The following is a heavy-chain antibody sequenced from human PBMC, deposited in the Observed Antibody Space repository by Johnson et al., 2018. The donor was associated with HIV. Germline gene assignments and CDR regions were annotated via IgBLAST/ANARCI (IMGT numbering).Heavy chain of an antibody. CDR3: AKADCSAIVCSDDGFHL. Sequence: QVQLVESGGGVVQPGRSLRLSCAASAFSFSNYPMHWVRQAPGKGLEWVAVISYDGSNKYYADSVKGRFTVSRDSSKTTLFLQMKSLRPEDTAVYFWAKADCSAIVCSDDGFHLWGQGTMVTLSS. J-gene: IGHJ3*01. CDR1: AFSFSNYP. V-gene: IGHV3-30*04. D-gene: IGHD2-15*01. CDR2: ISYDGSNK.